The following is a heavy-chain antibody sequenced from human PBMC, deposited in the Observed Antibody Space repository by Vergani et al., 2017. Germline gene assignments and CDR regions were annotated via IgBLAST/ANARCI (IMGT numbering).Heavy chain of an antibody. J-gene: IGHJ6*04. CDR1: GFTFNHYA. CDR3: AKAIPRNSGYDYLYYYHALDV. CDR2: ISGSGGST. D-gene: IGHD5-12*01. V-gene: IGHV3-23*01. Sequence: EVQLLESGGDLVQPGGSLRLSCAASGFTFNHYAMNWVRQAPGKGLEWVSGISGSGGSTYYAGSVKGRFTISRDSSKNMLYLQMNSLSAGDTAVYYCAKAIPRNSGYDYLYYYHALDVGAKGTT.